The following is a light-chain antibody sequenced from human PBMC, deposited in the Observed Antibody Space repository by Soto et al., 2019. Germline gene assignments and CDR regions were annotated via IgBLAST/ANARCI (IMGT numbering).Light chain of an antibody. Sequence: SYVLTQPPSVSVSPENTATITCGGNNIGRQSDPWYQQKPGQAPVLVVFYVRVRPSGLPDRFSGSNSGNRATLTISRVEAGDEVDYYCQVWDSSSDHLGVFGGGTKLTVL. CDR2: YVR. J-gene: IGLJ3*02. CDR1: NIGRQS. CDR3: QVWDSSSDHLGV. V-gene: IGLV3-21*04.